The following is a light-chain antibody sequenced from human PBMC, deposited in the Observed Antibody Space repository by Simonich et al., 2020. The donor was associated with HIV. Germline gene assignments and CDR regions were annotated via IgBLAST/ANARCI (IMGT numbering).Light chain of an antibody. J-gene: IGLJ3*02. CDR1: SSDVGGYNY. Sequence: QSALTPPASVSGSPGQSITISCTGPSSDVGGYNYVSWYQQQPGQAPKLMIYDVNKRPSGVSNRFSGSKSGNTASLTISGLQAEDEAIYSCNSYTSSSTWVFGGGTKLTVL. V-gene: IGLV2-14*01. CDR3: NSYTSSSTWV. CDR2: DVN.